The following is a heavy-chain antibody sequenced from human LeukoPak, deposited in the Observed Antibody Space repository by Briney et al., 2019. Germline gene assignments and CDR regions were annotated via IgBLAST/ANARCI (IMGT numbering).Heavy chain of an antibody. CDR1: GFTSSSYW. CDR2: INSDGSST. CDR3: ARGHYDSSGYYYWFDP. V-gene: IGHV3-74*01. J-gene: IGHJ5*02. Sequence: PGGSLRLSCAASGFTSSSYWMHWVRQAPGKGLVWVSRINSDGSSTSYADSVKGRFTISRDNAKNTLYLQMNSLRAEDTAVYYCARGHYDSSGYYYWFDPWGQGTLVTVSS. D-gene: IGHD3-22*01.